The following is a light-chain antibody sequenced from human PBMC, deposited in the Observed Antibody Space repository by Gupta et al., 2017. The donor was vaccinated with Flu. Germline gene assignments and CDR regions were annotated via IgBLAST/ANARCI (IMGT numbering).Light chain of an antibody. Sequence: QSALTQPASVSGSPGQAITIPCSGTSSDVGGYNYVSWYLHNPGKAPKLIIYEVTNRPAGVTNRFSGSKSGNTASLTISGLQAEDEADYYGSAYTTSSDRVFGGGTRLTVL. V-gene: IGLV2-14*01. CDR2: EVT. CDR3: SAYTTSSDRV. CDR1: SSDVGGYNY. J-gene: IGLJ3*02.